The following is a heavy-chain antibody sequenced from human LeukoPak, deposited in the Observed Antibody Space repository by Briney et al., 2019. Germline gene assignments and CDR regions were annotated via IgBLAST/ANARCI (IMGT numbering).Heavy chain of an antibody. Sequence: SETLSLTCTVSGGSISSYYWGWIRQPPGKGLEWIGSIYYSGSTYYNPSLKSRVTISVDTSKNQFSLKLSSVTAADTAVYYCARLHDYSNPRGWGQGTLVTVSS. J-gene: IGHJ4*02. D-gene: IGHD4-4*01. V-gene: IGHV4-39*01. CDR3: ARLHDYSNPRG. CDR2: IYYSGST. CDR1: GGSISSYY.